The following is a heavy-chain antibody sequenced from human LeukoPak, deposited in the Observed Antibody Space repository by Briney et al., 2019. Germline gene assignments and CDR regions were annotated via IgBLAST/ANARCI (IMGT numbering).Heavy chain of an antibody. CDR1: GGSFSGYY. J-gene: IGHJ4*02. CDR2: INHSGST. Sequence: SETLSLTCAVYGGSFSGYYWSWIRQPPGKGLEWIGEINHSGSTNCNPSLKSRVTISVDTSKNQFSLKLSSVTAADTAVYYCARGRAQYYYDSSGYYYFDYWGQGTLVTVSS. D-gene: IGHD3-22*01. V-gene: IGHV4-34*01. CDR3: ARGRAQYYYDSSGYYYFDY.